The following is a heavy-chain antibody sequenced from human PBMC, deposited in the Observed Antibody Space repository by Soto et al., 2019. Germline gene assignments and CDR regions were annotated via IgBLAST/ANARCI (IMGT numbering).Heavy chain of an antibody. CDR3: ARDFYHVAYFFDY. V-gene: IGHV1-18*04. J-gene: IGHJ4*02. CDR1: GYTFTNHG. D-gene: IGHD2-2*01. Sequence: ASVKVSCKASGYTFTNHGISWVRQAPGQGLEWVGWVSGYNDKTKSAQKFQGRVTMTTDTSTSTAYMELRSLRSDDTAVYYCARDFYHVAYFFDYWGQGTLVTVSS. CDR2: VSGYNDKT.